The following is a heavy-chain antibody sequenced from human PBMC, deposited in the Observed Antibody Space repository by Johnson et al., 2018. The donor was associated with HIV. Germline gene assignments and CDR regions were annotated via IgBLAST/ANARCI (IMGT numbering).Heavy chain of an antibody. D-gene: IGHD3-3*01. J-gene: IGHJ3*02. Sequence: VQLVESGGGLIQPGGSLRLSCAASGFTVSTNYMTWVRQAPGKGLEWVSLIYTGGSTYYADSVKGRFTISRDNSKNTLYLQMNSLRAEDTAVYYCASVWSDTWAFDIWGQGTMVTVSS. CDR1: GFTVSTNY. V-gene: IGHV3-66*03. CDR2: IYTGGST. CDR3: ASVWSDTWAFDI.